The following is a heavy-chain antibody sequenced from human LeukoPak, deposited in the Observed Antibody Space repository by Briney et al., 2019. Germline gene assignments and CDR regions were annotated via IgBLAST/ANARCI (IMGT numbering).Heavy chain of an antibody. V-gene: IGHV1-69*01. CDR2: IISIFGAA. D-gene: IGHD3-22*01. Sequence: SVKVSCKASGDTFSTYTISWVRQAPGQGLEWMGGIISIFGAAKVAQKFQGRVTITADESTSTAYMELSSLRSEDTAVYYCASCVYDSSGYYLNWFDPWGQGTLVTVSS. CDR3: ASCVYDSSGYYLNWFDP. J-gene: IGHJ5*02. CDR1: GDTFSTYT.